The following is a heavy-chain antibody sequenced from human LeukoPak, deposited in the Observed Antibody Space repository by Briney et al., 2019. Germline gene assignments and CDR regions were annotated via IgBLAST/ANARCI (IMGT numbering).Heavy chain of an antibody. V-gene: IGHV3-66*01. CDR1: GFTVSSNY. CDR3: ARGEMASNRSPDY. Sequence: GGSLRLSCAVSGFTVSSNYMSWVRQAPGKGLEWVSAIYGGGNTYFADSVKGRFIISRDNSKNTLYLQMNSLRAEDTAVYYCARGEMASNRSPDYWGQGTLVTVSP. D-gene: IGHD5-24*01. J-gene: IGHJ4*02. CDR2: IYGGGNT.